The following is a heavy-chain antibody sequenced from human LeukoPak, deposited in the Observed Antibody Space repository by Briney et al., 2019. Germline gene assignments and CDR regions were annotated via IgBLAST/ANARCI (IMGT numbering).Heavy chain of an antibody. V-gene: IGHV4-4*02. J-gene: IGHJ4*02. CDR1: GGSISSSNW. CDR3: ARRSGRIVGAAFDY. D-gene: IGHD1-26*01. CDR2: IYHSGST. Sequence: SETLSLTCAVSGGSISSSNWWSWVRQPPGKGLEWIGEIYHSGSTNYNPSLKSRVTISVDKSKNQFSLKLSSVTAADTAVYYCARRSGRIVGAAFDYWGQGTLVTVSS.